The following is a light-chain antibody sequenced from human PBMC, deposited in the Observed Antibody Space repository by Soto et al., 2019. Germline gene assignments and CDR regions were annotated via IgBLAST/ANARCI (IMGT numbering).Light chain of an antibody. CDR1: SSNIGAGYD. Sequence: QSVLTQPPSVSGAPGQRVTISCTGSSSNIGAGYDVHWYQQLPGTAPKLLIYGNSNRPSGVPDRFSGSKSGTSASLAITGLQAGDEADYYCQSYDSSLSGWAFGGGTKLTVL. J-gene: IGLJ3*02. V-gene: IGLV1-40*01. CDR2: GNS. CDR3: QSYDSSLSGWA.